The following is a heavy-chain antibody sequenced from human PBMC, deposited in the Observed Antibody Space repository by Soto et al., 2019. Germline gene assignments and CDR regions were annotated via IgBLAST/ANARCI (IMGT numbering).Heavy chain of an antibody. CDR2: ISGSGGST. CDR3: AKVFSESAHLGDYDRDYYFDY. Sequence: PGGSLRHSCAASGFPFSSYAMSWVRQAPGKGLEWVSAISGSGGSTYYADSVKGRFTISRDNSKNTLYLQMNSLRAEDTAVYYCAKVFSESAHLGDYDRDYYFDYWGQGTLVTVSS. V-gene: IGHV3-23*01. CDR1: GFPFSSYA. D-gene: IGHD4-17*01. J-gene: IGHJ4*02.